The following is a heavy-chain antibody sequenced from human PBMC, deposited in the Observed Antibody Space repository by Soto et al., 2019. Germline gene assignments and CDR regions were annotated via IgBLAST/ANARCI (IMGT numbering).Heavy chain of an antibody. CDR1: GFTFSSYA. CDR3: AKTVNYDVWSGYLDYYYGMDF. V-gene: IGHV3-23*01. J-gene: IGHJ6*02. Sequence: GGSLRLSCAASGFTFSSYAMSWVRQAPGKGLEWVSAISGSGGSTYYADSVKGRFTISRDKSKNPLYLQMNSLRAEDRAVYYWAKTVNYDVWSGYLDYYYGMDFWGQGTMVTVSS. CDR2: ISGSGGST. D-gene: IGHD3-3*01.